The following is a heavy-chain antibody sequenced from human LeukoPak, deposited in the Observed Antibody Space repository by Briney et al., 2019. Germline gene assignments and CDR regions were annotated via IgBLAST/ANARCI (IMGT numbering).Heavy chain of an antibody. Sequence: GGCLRLSYAASGFSFSSYSIHWVRQAPGKGLEWVAVISSDGNSKNFALSVKGRFAISRDNSKNTLFLQMNNLRSEDTALYYCVSPTADYPFLYYFDSWGQGTLVTVSS. J-gene: IGHJ4*02. CDR1: GFSFSSYS. D-gene: IGHD5-12*01. CDR2: ISSDGNSK. CDR3: VSPTADYPFLYYFDS. V-gene: IGHV3-30*09.